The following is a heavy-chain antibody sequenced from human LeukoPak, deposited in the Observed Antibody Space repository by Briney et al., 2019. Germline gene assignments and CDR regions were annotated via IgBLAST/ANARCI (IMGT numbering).Heavy chain of an antibody. Sequence: GGSLRLSCAASGFTFSSYSMNWVRQAPGKGLEWVSYISSSSSTIYYADSVKGRFTISRDNAKNSLYLQMNSLRDEDTAVYYCASSRLYGGNFRSYYYYYGMDVWGQGTTVTVSS. CDR2: ISSSSSTI. CDR3: ASSRLYGGNFRSYYYYYGMDV. V-gene: IGHV3-48*02. CDR1: GFTFSSYS. D-gene: IGHD4-23*01. J-gene: IGHJ6*02.